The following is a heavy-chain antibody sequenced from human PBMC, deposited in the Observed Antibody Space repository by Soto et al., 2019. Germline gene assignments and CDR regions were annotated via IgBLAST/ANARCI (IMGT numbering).Heavy chain of an antibody. Sequence: PVGSLRLSCAGSGFTFSAFSMNWVRQAPGKGLEWISYIYGSSSTMYYADSVKGRFSISRDNAKSSLYLQMNNLTHEDTAVYYCARDRPVDYWGQGT. V-gene: IGHV3-48*02. CDR2: IYGSSSTM. J-gene: IGHJ4*02. CDR1: GFTFSAFS. CDR3: ARDRPVDY.